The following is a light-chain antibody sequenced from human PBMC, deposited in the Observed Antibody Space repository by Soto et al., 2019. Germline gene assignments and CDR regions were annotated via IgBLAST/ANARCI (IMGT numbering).Light chain of an antibody. Sequence: EIGMTQSPSTLSVSTGERATLSCRASQSVSSSYLAWYQQKPGQAPRLLIYAASSRATGIPDRFSGSGSGTDFTLTISRLEPEDFAVYSCQQYDTSPPTFGQGTKVDIK. V-gene: IGKV3-20*01. CDR3: QQYDTSPPT. CDR2: AAS. J-gene: IGKJ1*01. CDR1: QSVSSSY.